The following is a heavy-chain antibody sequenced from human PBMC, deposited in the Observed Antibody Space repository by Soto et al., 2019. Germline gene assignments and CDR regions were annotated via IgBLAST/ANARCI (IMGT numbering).Heavy chain of an antibody. CDR3: ARGQVVAAQH. CDR2: IYHSGST. V-gene: IGHV4-30-2*01. J-gene: IGHJ4*02. Sequence: PSETQSVTCAVSGGSIISVGCSWSWIRQPPGKGLEWIGCIYHSGSTYYNPSLKSRVTISVDRSKNQFSLKLSSVTAADTAVYYCARGQVVAAQHWGQGTLVTVSS. D-gene: IGHD2-15*01. CDR1: GGSIISVGCS.